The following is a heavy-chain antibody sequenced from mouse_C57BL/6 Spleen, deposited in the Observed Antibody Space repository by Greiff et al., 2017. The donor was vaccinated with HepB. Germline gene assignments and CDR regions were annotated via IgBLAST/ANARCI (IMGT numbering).Heavy chain of an antibody. CDR3: ASPEDFDY. J-gene: IGHJ2*01. V-gene: IGHV5-6*01. Sequence: DVHLVESGGDLVKPGGSLKLSCAASGFTFSSYGMSWVRQTPDKRLEWVATISSGGSYTYYPDSVKGRFTISRDNAKNTLYLQMSSLKSEDTAMYYCASPEDFDYWGRGTTLTVSS. CDR2: ISSGGSYT. CDR1: GFTFSSYG.